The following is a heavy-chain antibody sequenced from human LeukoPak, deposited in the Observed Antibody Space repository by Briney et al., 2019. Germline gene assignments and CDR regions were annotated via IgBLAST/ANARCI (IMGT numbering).Heavy chain of an antibody. V-gene: IGHV3-23*01. CDR3: AKGRYSSSGYYFDY. CDR1: GFTFSSYA. D-gene: IGHD6-6*01. Sequence: LGGSLRLSSAASGFTFSSYAMSWVRQAPGKGLEWVSAISGSGGSTYYADSVKGRFTISRDNSKNTLYLQMNSLRAEDTAVYYCAKGRYSSSGYYFDYWGQGTLVTVSS. CDR2: ISGSGGST. J-gene: IGHJ4*02.